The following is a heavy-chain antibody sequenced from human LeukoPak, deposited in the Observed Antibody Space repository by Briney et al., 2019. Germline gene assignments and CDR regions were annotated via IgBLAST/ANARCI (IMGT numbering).Heavy chain of an antibody. CDR3: ARQPYYYDSSGYQNDY. D-gene: IGHD3-22*01. CDR2: IYPGDSDT. Sequence: GESLKISCKGSGYSFTSYWIGWVRQMPGKSLEWMGIIYPGDSDTRYSPSFQGQVTISADKPISTAYLQWSSLKASDTAMYYCARQPYYYDSSGYQNDYWGQGTLVIVSS. CDR1: GYSFTSYW. J-gene: IGHJ4*02. V-gene: IGHV5-51*01.